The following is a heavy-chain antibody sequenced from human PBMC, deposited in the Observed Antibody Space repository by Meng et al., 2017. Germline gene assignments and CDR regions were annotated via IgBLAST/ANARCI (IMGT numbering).Heavy chain of an antibody. CDR3: ARDRSDEKLAVWDLFDN. CDR2: IYYSGST. CDR1: GGSISSSSYY. V-gene: IGHV4-39*07. Sequence: SETLSLTCTVSGGSISSSSYYWGWIRQPPGKGLEWIGSIYYSGSTYYNPSLKSRVTISVDTSKNQFSLKLSSVTAADTAVYYCARDRSDEKLAVWDLFDNWGQGTMVTVSS. J-gene: IGHJ3*02. D-gene: IGHD3-16*01.